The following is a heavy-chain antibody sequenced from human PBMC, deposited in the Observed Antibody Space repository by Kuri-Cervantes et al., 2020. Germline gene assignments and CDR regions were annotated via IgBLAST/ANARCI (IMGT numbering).Heavy chain of an antibody. CDR1: DYIDINYG. CDR2: ISRDNGDT. J-gene: IGHJ5*02. V-gene: IGHV1-18*01. CDR3: ARTTLPAAILVSWFDP. D-gene: IGHD2-2*01. Sequence: ASVKVSCKSSDYIDINYGITWVRQAPGQGLEWMGWISRDNGDTNYAHQFQGRVTMTTDTSTGAAYMELRSLRSDDTAVYYCARTTLPAAILVSWFDPWGQGTLVTVSS.